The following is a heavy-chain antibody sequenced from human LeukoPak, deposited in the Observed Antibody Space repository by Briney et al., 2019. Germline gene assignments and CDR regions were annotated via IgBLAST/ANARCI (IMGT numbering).Heavy chain of an antibody. V-gene: IGHV4-61*01. D-gene: IGHD3-22*01. CDR1: GGSVSSGSYY. Sequence: SETLSLTWTVFGGSVSSGSYYWSWIRQPPGKGLEWIGYIYYSGSTKYNPSLKSRVTMSVDTSKNQFSLKLSSVTAADTAVYYCARGAYYDSSGYDYWGQGTLVTVSS. CDR3: ARGAYYDSSGYDY. J-gene: IGHJ4*02. CDR2: IYYSGST.